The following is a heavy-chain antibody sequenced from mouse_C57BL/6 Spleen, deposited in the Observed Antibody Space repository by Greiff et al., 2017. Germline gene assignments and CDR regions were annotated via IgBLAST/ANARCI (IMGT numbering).Heavy chain of an antibody. CDR3: ARWGYGSSLLDY. D-gene: IGHD1-1*01. V-gene: IGHV1-64*01. Sequence: QVQLQQSGAELVKPGASVKLSCKASGYTFTSYWMHWVKQRPGQGLEWIGMIHPNSGSTNYNEKFKSKATLTVDKSSSTAYMQLSSLTSEDSAVYYCARWGYGSSLLDYWGQGTTLTVSS. J-gene: IGHJ2*01. CDR2: IHPNSGST. CDR1: GYTFTSYW.